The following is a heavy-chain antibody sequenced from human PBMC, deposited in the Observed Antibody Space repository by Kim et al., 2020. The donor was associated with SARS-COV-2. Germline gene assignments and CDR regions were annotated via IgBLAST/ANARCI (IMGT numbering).Heavy chain of an antibody. CDR3: ARGMTTVTKVGNWFDP. V-gene: IGHV3-21*01. J-gene: IGHJ5*02. Sequence: SGRGRFTISRDNAKNSLYLQMNSLRAEDTAVYYCARGMTTVTKVGNWFDPWGQGTLVTVSS. D-gene: IGHD4-17*01.